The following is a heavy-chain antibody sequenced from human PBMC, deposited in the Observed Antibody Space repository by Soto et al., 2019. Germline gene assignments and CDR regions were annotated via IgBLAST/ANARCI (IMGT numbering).Heavy chain of an antibody. CDR1: GGSISSGGYS. J-gene: IGHJ5*02. Sequence: QLQLQESGSGLVKPSQTLSLTCAVSGGSISSGGYSWSWIRQPPGKGLEWIGYIYHSGSTYYNPSLKGRVTISVDRSKNQFSLKLSSVTAADTAVYYCAREVFQAAAGNWFDPWGQGTLVTVSS. D-gene: IGHD6-13*01. CDR2: IYHSGST. CDR3: AREVFQAAAGNWFDP. V-gene: IGHV4-30-2*01.